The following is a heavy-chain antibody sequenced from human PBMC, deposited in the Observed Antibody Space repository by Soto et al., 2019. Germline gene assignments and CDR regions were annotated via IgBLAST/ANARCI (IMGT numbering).Heavy chain of an antibody. CDR2: INQSEST. D-gene: IGHD3-10*01. V-gene: IGHV4-34*01. CDR1: REPSSRYY. Sequence: QGRLRQWAAGRLNSPETLSPTSAAYREPSSRYYWNWFRRSPGKGLKWLGEINQSESTNYNPSLKSRVTISIDTSKNQFSLKLNSVTAADTAMYYCARGYYYDSGSSFPYWGQGTLVTVSS. CDR3: ARGYYYDSGSSFPY. J-gene: IGHJ4*02.